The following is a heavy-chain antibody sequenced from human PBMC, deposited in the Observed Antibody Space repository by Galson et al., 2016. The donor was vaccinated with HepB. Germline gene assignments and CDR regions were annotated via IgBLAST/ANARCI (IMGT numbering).Heavy chain of an antibody. V-gene: IGHV3-23*01. Sequence: SLRLSCAASGFTFSSYAMSWVRQAPGKGLAWVSAISGSGGSTYYADSVKGRFTISRDNSKNTLYLQMNSLRAEDTAVYYCAKDLGFLEWLFFDSYYYYGMDVWGQGTTVTVSS. D-gene: IGHD3-3*01. CDR2: ISGSGGST. J-gene: IGHJ6*02. CDR3: AKDLGFLEWLFFDSYYYYGMDV. CDR1: GFTFSSYA.